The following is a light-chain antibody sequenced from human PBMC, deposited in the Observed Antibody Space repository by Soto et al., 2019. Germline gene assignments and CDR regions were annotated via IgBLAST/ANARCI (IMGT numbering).Light chain of an antibody. V-gene: IGLV1-44*01. CDR1: SSNIGSNT. CDR3: AAWDDSLNGVV. CDR2: SNN. Sequence: QSVLTQPPSASGTPGQRVTISCSGSSSNIGSNTVNWYQQLPGTATKLLIYSNNQRPSGVPDRFSGSKSGTSTSLAISGLQSEDEDDYYCAAWDDSLNGVVFGGGTKVTVL. J-gene: IGLJ2*01.